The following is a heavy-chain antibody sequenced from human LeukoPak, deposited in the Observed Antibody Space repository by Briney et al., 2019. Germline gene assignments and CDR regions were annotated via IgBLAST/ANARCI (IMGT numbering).Heavy chain of an antibody. D-gene: IGHD3-9*01. V-gene: IGHV1-18*01. Sequence: ASVKVSCKASGYTFTSYGISWVRQAPGQGLEWMGWISAYNGNTNYAQKLQGRVTMTTDTSTSTAYMELSSLRSEDTAVYYCAREGMYYDILTGPRYGMDVWGQGTTVTVSS. CDR2: ISAYNGNT. J-gene: IGHJ6*02. CDR1: GYTFTSYG. CDR3: AREGMYYDILTGPRYGMDV.